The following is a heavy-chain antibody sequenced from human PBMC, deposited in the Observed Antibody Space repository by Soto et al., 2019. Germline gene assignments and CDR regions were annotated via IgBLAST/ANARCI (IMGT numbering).Heavy chain of an antibody. CDR3: ARQVISPDERGYYDFWSGQPYYYMDV. D-gene: IGHD3-3*01. CDR1: GGSISSSSYY. V-gene: IGHV4-39*01. Sequence: SETLSLTCTVSGGSISSSSYYWGWIRQPPGKGLEWIGSIYYSGSTYYNPSLKSRGTIPVDTSKNQFSLKLSSVTAADTAVYYCARQVISPDERGYYDFWSGQPYYYMDVWGKGTTVTVSS. J-gene: IGHJ6*03. CDR2: IYYSGST.